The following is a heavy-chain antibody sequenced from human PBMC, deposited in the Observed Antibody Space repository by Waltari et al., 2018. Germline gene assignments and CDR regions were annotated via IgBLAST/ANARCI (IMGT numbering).Heavy chain of an antibody. CDR2: IIPTFGTA. CDR3: ARDPSLGIAVAGYDDY. V-gene: IGHV1-69*08. Sequence: QVQLVQSGAEVKKPGSSVKVSCKASGGTFSSYAISWVRQAPGQGLEWMGRIIPTFGTANYAQKCQGRVTITADKSTSTAYMELSSLRSEDTAVYYCARDPSLGIAVAGYDDYWGQGTLVTVSS. CDR1: GGTFSSYA. D-gene: IGHD6-19*01. J-gene: IGHJ4*02.